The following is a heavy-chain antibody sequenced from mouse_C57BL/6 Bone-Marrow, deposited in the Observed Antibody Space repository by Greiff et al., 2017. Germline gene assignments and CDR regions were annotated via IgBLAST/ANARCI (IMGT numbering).Heavy chain of an antibody. D-gene: IGHD2-4*01. CDR1: GYTFTSYW. CDR3: ARSTPLYYDYDEDAMDY. CDR2: IDPSDSYT. J-gene: IGHJ4*01. Sequence: QVHVKQPGAELVRPGTSVKLSCKASGYTFTSYWMHWVKQRPGQGLEWIGVIDPSDSYTNYNQKFKGKATLTVDTSSSTAYMQLSSLTSEDSAVYYCARSTPLYYDYDEDAMDYWGQGTSVTVSS. V-gene: IGHV1-59*01.